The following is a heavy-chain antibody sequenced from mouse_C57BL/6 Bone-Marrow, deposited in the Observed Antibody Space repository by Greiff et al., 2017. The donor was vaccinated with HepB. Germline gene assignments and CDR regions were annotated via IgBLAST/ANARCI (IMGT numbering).Heavy chain of an antibody. CDR1: GFTFSSYG. CDR2: ISSGGSYT. Sequence: EVQLQESGGDLVKPGGSLKLSCAASGFTFSSYGMSWVRQTPDKRLEWVATISSGGSYTYYPDSVKGRFTISRDNAKNTLYLQMSRLKSEDTAMYYCARPYYDSWGQGTSVTVSS. CDR3: ARPYYDS. V-gene: IGHV5-6*01. D-gene: IGHD2-4*01. J-gene: IGHJ4*01.